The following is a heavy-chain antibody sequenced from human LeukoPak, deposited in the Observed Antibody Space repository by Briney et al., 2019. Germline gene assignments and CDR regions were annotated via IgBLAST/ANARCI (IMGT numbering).Heavy chain of an antibody. CDR3: AQTRGISGSYYFDY. J-gene: IGHJ4*02. D-gene: IGHD1-26*01. Sequence: GGSLRLSCAASGFTFSSYAMSWVRQAPGKGLEWVSAISGSGGSTYYADSVKGRFTISRDNSKNTLYLQMNSLRAEDTAVYYCAQTRGISGSYYFDYLGQGTLVTVSS. CDR1: GFTFSSYA. CDR2: ISGSGGST. V-gene: IGHV3-23*01.